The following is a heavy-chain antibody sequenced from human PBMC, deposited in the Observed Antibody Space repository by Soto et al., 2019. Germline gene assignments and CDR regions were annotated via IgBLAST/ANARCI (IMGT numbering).Heavy chain of an antibody. D-gene: IGHD2-15*01. J-gene: IGHJ4*02. Sequence: QVQLVQSGAEVKKPGASVKVSCKASGYTFTSYAMHWVRQAPGQRLEWMGWINDGNGNTKYSQKFQGRVTITRDTSASTAYMELSSLRSEDTAVYYCARDLGGWPDYWGQGTLVTVSP. V-gene: IGHV1-3*01. CDR1: GYTFTSYA. CDR3: ARDLGGWPDY. CDR2: INDGNGNT.